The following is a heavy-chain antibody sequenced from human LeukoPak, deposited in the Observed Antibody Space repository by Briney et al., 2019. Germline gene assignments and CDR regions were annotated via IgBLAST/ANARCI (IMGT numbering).Heavy chain of an antibody. CDR3: AREDERYCSSTSCNPRFDY. J-gene: IGHJ4*02. V-gene: IGHV3-48*03. D-gene: IGHD2-2*01. Sequence: GGSLRLSCATSGFIFSNYKMNWVRQAPGTGLEWVSHISSGGSTTYYADSVRGRFTMSRDNGKSSVYLQMNSLRAEDTAIYYCAREDERYCSSTSCNPRFDYWGQGTLVTVSS. CDR1: GFIFSNYK. CDR2: ISSGGSTT.